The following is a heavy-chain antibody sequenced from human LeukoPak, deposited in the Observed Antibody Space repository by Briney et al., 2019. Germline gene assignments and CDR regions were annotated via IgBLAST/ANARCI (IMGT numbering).Heavy chain of an antibody. CDR1: GFTFSSYA. V-gene: IGHV4-59*08. J-gene: IGHJ4*02. CDR2: ISDIGSI. CDR3: AGHHPRNTVDF. D-gene: IGHD2/OR15-2a*01. Sequence: PGGSLRLSCAASGFTFSSYAMSWIRQAPGKGLEWIAYISDIGSINYNPSLKSRVTISLDTSKNQFSLKLSSLTAADTAVYYCAGHHPRNTVDFWGQGTLVTVSS.